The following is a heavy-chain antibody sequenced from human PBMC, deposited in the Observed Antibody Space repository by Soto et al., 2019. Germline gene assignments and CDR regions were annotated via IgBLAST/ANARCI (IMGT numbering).Heavy chain of an antibody. D-gene: IGHD3-10*01. CDR1: GFTFSSYG. CDR2: VSFDAGNK. Sequence: QVQLVESGGGVVQPGRSLTLSCAASGFTFSSYGMHWVRQAPGKGLEWVAVVSFDAGNKYYADSVKGRFTIFRDNSNNTLFLQMNSLRTEDTALYYCAKALGRMTMVRGVTETDYWGQGTLVTVFS. J-gene: IGHJ4*02. CDR3: AKALGRMTMVRGVTETDY. V-gene: IGHV3-30*18.